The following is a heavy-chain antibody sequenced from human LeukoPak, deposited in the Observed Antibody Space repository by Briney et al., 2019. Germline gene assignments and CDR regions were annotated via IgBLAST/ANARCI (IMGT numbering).Heavy chain of an antibody. D-gene: IGHD6-6*01. CDR2: IYYSGST. V-gene: IGHV4-59*01. Sequence: SETLSLTCTVSGGSISSYYWSCIRQPPGKGLEWIGYIYYSGSTNYNPSLKSRVTISVDTSKNQFSLKLSSVTAADTAVYYCARDNFRYSSSSAYYYGMDVWGQGTTVTVSS. J-gene: IGHJ6*02. CDR3: ARDNFRYSSSSAYYYGMDV. CDR1: GGSISSYY.